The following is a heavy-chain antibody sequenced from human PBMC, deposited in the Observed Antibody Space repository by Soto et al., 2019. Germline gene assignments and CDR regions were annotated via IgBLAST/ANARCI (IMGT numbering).Heavy chain of an antibody. D-gene: IGHD4-17*01. Sequence: EVQLEESGGGVVMPGGSLRLSCAASGFTFHNAWINWVRQPPGGGLEWVGRIRSQSDGGSGDYAATVKGRFVVSRDDSKNMVYLQRNSLKIEDTAGYYWITDSRTTVTGVRFDSWGHGTLVTVST. CDR3: ITDSRTTVTGVRFDS. V-gene: IGHV3-15*07. CDR1: GFTFHNAW. CDR2: IRSQSDGGSG. J-gene: IGHJ5*01.